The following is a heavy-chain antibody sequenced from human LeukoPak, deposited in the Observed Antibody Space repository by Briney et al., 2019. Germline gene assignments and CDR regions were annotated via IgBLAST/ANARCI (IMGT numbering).Heavy chain of an antibody. CDR1: GNSFTSYW. V-gene: IGHV5-51*01. J-gene: IGHJ4*02. Sequence: GESLKISCKGSGNSFTSYWIGWVRQMPGKGLEWMGTIYPGDSDTRFSPSFQGQVTISVDKSISTAYLQWSSLKASDTAMYYCARRYAAYCGGDCYSEGYFDYWGQGTLVTVSS. CDR2: IYPGDSDT. CDR3: ARRYAAYCGGDCYSEGYFDY. D-gene: IGHD2-21*02.